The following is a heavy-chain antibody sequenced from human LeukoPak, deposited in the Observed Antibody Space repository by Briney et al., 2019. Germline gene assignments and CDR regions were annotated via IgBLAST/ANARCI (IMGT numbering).Heavy chain of an antibody. Sequence: GASVKVSCKASGYTFTSYDINWVRQATGQGLEWMGWMNPNSGNTGYAQKFQGRVTMTRNTSISTAYMELSSLRSEDTPVYYCARGRSSSWYEDWFDPWGQGTLVPSPQ. J-gene: IGHJ5*02. V-gene: IGHV1-8*01. CDR2: MNPNSGNT. CDR1: GYTFTSYD. D-gene: IGHD6-13*01. CDR3: ARGRSSSWYEDWFDP.